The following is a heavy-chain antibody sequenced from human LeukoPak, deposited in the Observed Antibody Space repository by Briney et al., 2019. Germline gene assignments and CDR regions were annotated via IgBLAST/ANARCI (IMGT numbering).Heavy chain of an antibody. J-gene: IGHJ4*02. D-gene: IGHD6-13*01. CDR2: ISWNSGSI. V-gene: IGHV3-9*01. Sequence: GRSLRLSCAASGFTFDDYAMHWVRQAPGKGLEWVSGISWNSGSIGYADSVKGRFTISRDNAKNSLYLQMNSLRAEDTALYYCAKDSREIAAAGTTLYYWGQGTLVTVSS. CDR1: GFTFDDYA. CDR3: AKDSREIAAAGTTLYY.